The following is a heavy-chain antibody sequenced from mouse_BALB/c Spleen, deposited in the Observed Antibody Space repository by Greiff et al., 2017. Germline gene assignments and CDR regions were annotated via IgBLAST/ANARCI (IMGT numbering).Heavy chain of an antibody. J-gene: IGHJ2*01. CDR1: GFTFSDYY. V-gene: IGHV5-4*02. D-gene: IGHD1-2*01. CDR2: ISDGGSYT. CDR3: ARGRITTAYYFDY. Sequence: EVQRVESGGGLVKPGGSLKLSCAASGFTFSDYYMYWVRQTPEKRLEWVATISDGGSYTYYPDSVKGRFTISRDNAKNNLYLQMSSLKSEDTAMYYCARGRITTAYYFDYWGQGTTLTVSS.